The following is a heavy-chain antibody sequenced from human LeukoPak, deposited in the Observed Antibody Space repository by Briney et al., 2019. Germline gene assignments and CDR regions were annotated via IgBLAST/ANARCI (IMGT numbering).Heavy chain of an antibody. J-gene: IGHJ4*02. Sequence: GASVKVSCKASGYTFTGYYMHWVRQAPGQGPEWMGWINPNTGVTNYVQKFQGRVTLTRDTSISTAYMELSGLTSDDTAVYYCAKESSGWPDYYFDYWGLGTLVTVSS. CDR3: AKESSGWPDYYFDY. D-gene: IGHD6-19*01. CDR2: INPNTGVT. CDR1: GYTFTGYY. V-gene: IGHV1-2*02.